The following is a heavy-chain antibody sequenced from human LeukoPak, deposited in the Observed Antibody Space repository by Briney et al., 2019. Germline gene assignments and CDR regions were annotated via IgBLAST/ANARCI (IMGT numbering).Heavy chain of an antibody. CDR3: ADLVYCSSSSCYEPFNQT. CDR1: GGTFSSYA. Sequence: ASVKVSCKASGGTFSSYAISWVRQAPGQGLEWMGGIIPIFGTANYAQKFQGRVTITADESTSTAYMELSSLRSEDTAVYYCADLVYCSSSSCYEPFNQTWGQGTLVTVSP. CDR2: IIPIFGTA. D-gene: IGHD2-2*01. J-gene: IGHJ4*02. V-gene: IGHV1-69*13.